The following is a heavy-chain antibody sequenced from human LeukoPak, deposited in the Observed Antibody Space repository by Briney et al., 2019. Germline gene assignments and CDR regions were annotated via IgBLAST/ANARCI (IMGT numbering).Heavy chain of an antibody. J-gene: IGHJ4*02. CDR2: ISSGGSSI. V-gene: IGHV3-48*03. CDR3: ARSSGWYTGFDY. Sequence: PEGSLRLSCAASGFTFSSYEMNWVRQAPGKGLEWVSYISSGGSSIYYADSVKGRFTISRDNAKNSLYLQMNSLRAEDTAVYYCARSSGWYTGFDYWGQGTLVTVSS. D-gene: IGHD6-19*01. CDR1: GFTFSSYE.